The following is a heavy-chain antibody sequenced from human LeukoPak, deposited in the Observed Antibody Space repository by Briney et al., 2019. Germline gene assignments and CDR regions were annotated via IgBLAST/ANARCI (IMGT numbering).Heavy chain of an antibody. V-gene: IGHV1-69*13. Sequence: SVKVSCKASGGTFSSYAISWVRQAPGQGLEWIGGIIPIFGTANYAQKFQGRVTITADESTSTAYMELSSLRSEDTAVYYCARETIQGLGWFDPWGQGTLVTVSS. CDR1: GGTFSSYA. CDR3: ARETIQGLGWFDP. CDR2: IIPIFGTA. D-gene: IGHD1-14*01. J-gene: IGHJ5*02.